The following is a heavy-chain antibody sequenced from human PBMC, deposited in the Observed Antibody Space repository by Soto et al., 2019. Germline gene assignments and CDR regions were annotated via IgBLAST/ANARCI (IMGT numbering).Heavy chain of an antibody. CDR1: GYTFLKYG. Sequence: GPEVKKPGASVKVACKASGYTFLKYGINWVRQAPGQGLEWMGGIQTDNDHASFAQKFEGRVTMTTDTSTRTVYMELRELSSDDTAVYHCEKDLGSGYRFDYWGQGTPVTVSS. CDR3: EKDLGSGYRFDY. D-gene: IGHD3-9*01. J-gene: IGHJ4*02. CDR2: IQTDNDHA. V-gene: IGHV1-18*01.